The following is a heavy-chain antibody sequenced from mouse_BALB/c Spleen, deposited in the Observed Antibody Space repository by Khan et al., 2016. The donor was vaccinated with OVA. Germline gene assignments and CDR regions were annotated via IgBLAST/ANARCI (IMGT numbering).Heavy chain of an antibody. CDR3: ARNYDYDEVLAY. V-gene: IGHV2-2*02. CDR2: IWSGGIT. Sequence: QIQLVQSGPGLAQPSESLSITCTVSGFSLTDYGVHWVRQSPGKGLEWLGMIWSGGITDYNAAFISRLSISKDNSESQVFFKMNSLQANDTAIYYCARNYDYDEVLAYWGQGTLVTVSA. D-gene: IGHD2-4*01. CDR1: GFSLTDYG. J-gene: IGHJ3*01.